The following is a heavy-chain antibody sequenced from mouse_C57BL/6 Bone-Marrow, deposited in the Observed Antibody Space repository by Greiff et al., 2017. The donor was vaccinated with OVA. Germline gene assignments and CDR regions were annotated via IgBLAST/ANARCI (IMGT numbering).Heavy chain of an antibody. Sequence: VQLQQSGPGLVQPSQSLSITCTVSGFSFTSYGVHWVRQSPGKGLEWLGVIWRGGSTDYNAAFMSRLSITKDNSKSQVFFKMNSLQADDTAIYYCAKKGYGSPYAMDYWGQGTSVTVSS. J-gene: IGHJ4*01. CDR3: AKKGYGSPYAMDY. D-gene: IGHD1-1*01. CDR2: IWRGGST. V-gene: IGHV2-5*01. CDR1: GFSFTSYG.